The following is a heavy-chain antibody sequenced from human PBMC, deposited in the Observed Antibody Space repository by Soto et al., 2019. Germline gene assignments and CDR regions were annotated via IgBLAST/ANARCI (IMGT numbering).Heavy chain of an antibody. V-gene: IGHV3-11*03. J-gene: IGHJ1*01. Sequence: XGSLILSCVASGFDFSDFHISWVRQAPGKGLEWISYISSSLGHTDYAESVKGRFTISRDNAKSSVFLEMSDLRSDDTAVYYCAANWNFGLNFWGQGTLVTVS. CDR3: AANWNFGLNF. CDR2: ISSSLGHT. CDR1: GFDFSDFH. D-gene: IGHD1-1*01.